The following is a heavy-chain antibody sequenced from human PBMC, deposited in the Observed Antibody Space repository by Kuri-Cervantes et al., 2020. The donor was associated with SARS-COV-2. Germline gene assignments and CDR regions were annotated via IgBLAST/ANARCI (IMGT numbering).Heavy chain of an antibody. J-gene: IGHJ6*03. D-gene: IGHD2-21*01. V-gene: IGHV4-4*07. CDR2: IYTSGST. CDR1: GGSISSYY. Sequence: SETLSLTCTVSGGSISSYYWSWIRQPAGKGLEWMGRIYTSGSTNYNPSLKSRVTMSIDTSKNHFSLHLGSVTAADTAVFYFTRVRFSGPFRYYYYVDVWGKGTAVTVSS. CDR3: TRVRFSGPFRYYYYVDV.